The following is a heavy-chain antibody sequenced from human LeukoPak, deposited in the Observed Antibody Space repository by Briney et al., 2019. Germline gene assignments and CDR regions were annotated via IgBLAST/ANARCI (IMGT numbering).Heavy chain of an antibody. Sequence: GGSLRLSCAASGFTFSSYSMHWVRQAPGKGLEWVAVISYDGSNKYYADSVKGRFTISRDNSKNTLYLQMNSLRAEDTAVYYCAKDEKLLWFGELTFDPWGQGTLVTVSS. D-gene: IGHD3-10*01. J-gene: IGHJ5*02. CDR2: ISYDGSNK. CDR3: AKDEKLLWFGELTFDP. CDR1: GFTFSSYS. V-gene: IGHV3-30*18.